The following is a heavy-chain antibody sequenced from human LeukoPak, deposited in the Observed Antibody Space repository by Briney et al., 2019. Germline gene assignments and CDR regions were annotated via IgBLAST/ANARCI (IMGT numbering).Heavy chain of an antibody. CDR3: ARLTKNDSGTYRFGKKKRGYMDV. J-gene: IGHJ6*03. V-gene: IGHV4-34*01. CDR1: GGSFSGYY. Sequence: TSETLSLTCAVYGGSFSGYYWSWIRQPPGKGLEWIGEMNHSGSTNYNPSLKSRVTISVDTSKNQFSLKLSSVTAADTAVYYCARLTKNDSGTYRFGKKKRGYMDVWGKGTTVTISS. CDR2: MNHSGST. D-gene: IGHD3-10*01.